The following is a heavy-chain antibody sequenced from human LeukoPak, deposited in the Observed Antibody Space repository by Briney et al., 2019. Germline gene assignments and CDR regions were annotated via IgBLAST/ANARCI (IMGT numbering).Heavy chain of an antibody. CDR1: GFTFSSYG. CDR3: AMKGGSSWNFDY. CDR2: ISGSGGST. V-gene: IGHV3-23*01. Sequence: GGSLKLSCAASGFTFSSYGMSWVRQAPGKGLEWVSAISGSGGSTYYADSVKGRFTISRDNSKNTLYLQMNSLRAEDTAVYYCAMKGGSSWNFDYWGQGTLVTVSS. D-gene: IGHD6-13*01. J-gene: IGHJ4*02.